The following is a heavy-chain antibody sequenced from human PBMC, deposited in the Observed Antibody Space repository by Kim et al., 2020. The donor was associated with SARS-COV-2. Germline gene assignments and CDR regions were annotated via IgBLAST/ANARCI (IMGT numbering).Heavy chain of an antibody. V-gene: IGHV3-30*04. J-gene: IGHJ6*02. CDR3: ARDEDIVVVVAATEKFSRYYGMDV. CDR2: ISYDGSNK. D-gene: IGHD2-15*01. Sequence: GGSLRLSCAASGFTFSSYAMHWVRQAPGKGLEWVAVISYDGSNKYHADSVKGRFTISRDNSKNTLYLQMNSLRAEDTAVYYCARDEDIVVVVAATEKFSRYYGMDVWGQGTTVTVSS. CDR1: GFTFSSYA.